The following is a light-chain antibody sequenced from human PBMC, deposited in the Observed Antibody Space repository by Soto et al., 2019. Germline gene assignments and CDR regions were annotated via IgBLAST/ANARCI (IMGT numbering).Light chain of an antibody. CDR1: QSVTSN. CDR3: QQYNSWPPWT. Sequence: EAVMTQSPATLSVSPGERATFSCRASQSVTSNLAWYQHKPGQSPRLLISGASTGASGIPPRFSGSGSGTEFALTIDSLQSEDLAVYYCQQYNSWPPWTFGQGTKVDIK. CDR2: GAS. V-gene: IGKV3-15*01. J-gene: IGKJ1*01.